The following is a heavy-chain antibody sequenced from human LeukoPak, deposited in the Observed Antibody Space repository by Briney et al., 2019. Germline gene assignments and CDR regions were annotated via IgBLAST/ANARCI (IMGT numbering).Heavy chain of an antibody. D-gene: IGHD5-12*01. CDR3: ARVGQWLPFDP. J-gene: IGHJ5*02. CDR2: IHTSGST. CDR1: GDSSSTYY. V-gene: IGHV4-4*07. Sequence: SETLSLTCSVSGDSSSTYYWTWIRQPAGKGLEWIGRIHTSGSTNYSPSLKSRVTISVDTSKNQFSLKLSSVTAADTAVYYCARVGQWLPFDPWGQGTLVTVSS.